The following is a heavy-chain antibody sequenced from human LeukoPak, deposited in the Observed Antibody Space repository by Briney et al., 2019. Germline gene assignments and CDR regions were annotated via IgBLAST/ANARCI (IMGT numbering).Heavy chain of an antibody. CDR2: INPSGCST. Sequence: GASVNASCKASGYTFTSYYMHWVRQAPGQGLEWMGIINPSGCSTSYAQKFQGRVTMTRDTSTSTVYMELSSLRSEDTAVYYCAREEVYCSGGSCPPRYEYFQHWGQGTLVTVSS. J-gene: IGHJ1*01. D-gene: IGHD2-15*01. CDR1: GYTFTSYY. CDR3: AREEVYCSGGSCPPRYEYFQH. V-gene: IGHV1-46*01.